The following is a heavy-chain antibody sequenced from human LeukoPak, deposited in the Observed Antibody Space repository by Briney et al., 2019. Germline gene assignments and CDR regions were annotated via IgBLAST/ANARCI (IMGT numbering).Heavy chain of an antibody. Sequence: GGSLRLSCAASGFTFSSYAMSWVRQAPGKGLECISGFSGSGGSTYYADSVKGRFTISRDNSKNTLYLQMNSLRAEDTAVYYCAKFGSGWYEDFDYWGQGTLVTVSS. V-gene: IGHV3-23*01. J-gene: IGHJ4*02. CDR2: FSGSGGST. CDR3: AKFGSGWYEDFDY. CDR1: GFTFSSYA. D-gene: IGHD6-19*01.